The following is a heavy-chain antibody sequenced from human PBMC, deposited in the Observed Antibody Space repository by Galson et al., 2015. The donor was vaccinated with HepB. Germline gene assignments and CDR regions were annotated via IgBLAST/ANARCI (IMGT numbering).Heavy chain of an antibody. CDR2: IYYSGST. J-gene: IGHJ4*02. CDR1: GGSISSGGYY. D-gene: IGHD3-22*01. V-gene: IGHV4-31*03. CDR3: AKFMIVAYYFDY. Sequence: TLSLTCTVSGGSISSGGYYWSWIRQHPGKGLEWIGYIYYSGSTYYNPSLKSRVTISVDTSKNQFSLKLSSVTAADTAVYYCAKFMIVAYYFDYWGQGTLVTVSS.